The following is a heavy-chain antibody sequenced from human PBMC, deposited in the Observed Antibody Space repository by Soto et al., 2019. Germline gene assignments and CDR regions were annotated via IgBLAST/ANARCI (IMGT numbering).Heavy chain of an antibody. CDR2: IDPSDSYT. V-gene: IGHV5-10-1*01. Sequence: GESLKISCKGSGYSFTSYWISWVRQMPGKGLEWMGRIDPSDSYTNYSPSFQGHVTISADKSISTAYLQWSGLKASDTAMYYCARHSSPYCGGDCYSYYYYYGMDVWGQGTTVTVSS. CDR3: ARHSSPYCGGDCYSYYYYYGMDV. D-gene: IGHD2-21*02. J-gene: IGHJ6*02. CDR1: GYSFTSYW.